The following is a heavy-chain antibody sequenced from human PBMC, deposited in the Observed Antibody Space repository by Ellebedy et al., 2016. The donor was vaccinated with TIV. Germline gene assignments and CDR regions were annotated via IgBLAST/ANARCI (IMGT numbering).Heavy chain of an antibody. CDR2: INSDGSST. D-gene: IGHD6-19*01. J-gene: IGHJ4*02. Sequence: GGSLRLSXAASGFTFSSYWMHWVRQAPGKGLVWVSRINSDGSSTSYADSVKGRFTISRDNAKNTLYLQMNSLRAEDTAVYYCARDAMDSSGWSPNFDYWGQGTLVTVSS. V-gene: IGHV3-74*01. CDR1: GFTFSSYW. CDR3: ARDAMDSSGWSPNFDY.